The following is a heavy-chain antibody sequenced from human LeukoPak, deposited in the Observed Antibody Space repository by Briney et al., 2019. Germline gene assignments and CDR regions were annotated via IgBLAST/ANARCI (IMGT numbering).Heavy chain of an antibody. CDR3: ARGPIAAAGTLAFDY. D-gene: IGHD6-13*01. V-gene: IGHV4-59*01. J-gene: IGHJ4*02. Sequence: SETLSLTCTVSGGSISGFYWSWIRQPPGKGLEWIGYIYYSGNTNYNPSLKSRVTISIDMSKNQFSLKLSSVTAADTAVYYCARGPIAAAGTLAFDYWGQGTLVTVSS. CDR1: GGSISGFY. CDR2: IYYSGNT.